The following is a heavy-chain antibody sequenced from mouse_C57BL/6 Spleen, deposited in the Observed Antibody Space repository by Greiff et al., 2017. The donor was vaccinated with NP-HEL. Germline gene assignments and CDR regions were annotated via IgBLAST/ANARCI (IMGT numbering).Heavy chain of an antibody. Sequence: EVQLQESGGGLVQPGGSMKLSCVASGFTFSNYWMNWVRQSPEKGLEWVAQIRLKSDNYATHYAESVKGRFTISRDDSKSSVYLQMNNLRAEDTGIYYCTGTDNDGYYAMDYWGQGTSVTVSS. D-gene: IGHD2-4*01. CDR3: TGTDNDGYYAMDY. CDR1: GFTFSNYW. CDR2: IRLKSDNYAT. V-gene: IGHV6-3*01. J-gene: IGHJ4*01.